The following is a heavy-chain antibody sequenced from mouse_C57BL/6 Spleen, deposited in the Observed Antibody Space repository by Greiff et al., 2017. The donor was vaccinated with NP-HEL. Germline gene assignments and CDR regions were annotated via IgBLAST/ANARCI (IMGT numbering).Heavy chain of an antibody. CDR2: INSDGGST. CDR3: ARRGLHYWYFDV. J-gene: IGHJ1*03. V-gene: IGHV5-2*03. CDR1: EYEFPSHD. D-gene: IGHD2-4*01. Sequence: EVKVVESGGGLVQPGESLKLSCESNEYEFPSHDMSWVRKTPEKRLELVAAINSDGGSTYYPDTMERRFIISRDNTKKTLYLQMSSLRSEDTAVYYCARRGLHYWYFDVWGTGTTVTVSS.